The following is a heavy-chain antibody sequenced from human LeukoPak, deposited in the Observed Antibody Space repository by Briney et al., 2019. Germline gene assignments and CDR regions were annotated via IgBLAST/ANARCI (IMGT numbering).Heavy chain of an antibody. J-gene: IGHJ4*02. Sequence: GGSLRLSCVASGFTFGSYAMSWVRQAPGKGLEWVSVISDDGGSTYYADSVKGRFTISRDNSKNTLYLQMNSLRAEDTAVYYCAPTCSGGTCYLFDYWGQGTLVTVSS. CDR1: GFTFGSYA. D-gene: IGHD2-15*01. CDR3: APTCSGGTCYLFDY. CDR2: ISDDGGST. V-gene: IGHV3-23*01.